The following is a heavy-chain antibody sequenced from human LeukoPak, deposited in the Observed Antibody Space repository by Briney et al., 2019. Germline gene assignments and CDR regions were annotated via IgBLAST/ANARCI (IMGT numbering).Heavy chain of an antibody. Sequence: SVKVSCKASGGTFSIYAISWVRQAPGQGLEWMGGIIPIFGTANYAQKFQGRVTITADESTSTAYMELSSLRSEDTAVYSCARAYSAATRGLRRYYYYYGMDVWGKGTTVTVSS. D-gene: IGHD2-15*01. CDR1: GGTFSIYA. CDR2: IIPIFGTA. J-gene: IGHJ6*04. CDR3: ARAYSAATRGLRRYYYYYGMDV. V-gene: IGHV1-69*01.